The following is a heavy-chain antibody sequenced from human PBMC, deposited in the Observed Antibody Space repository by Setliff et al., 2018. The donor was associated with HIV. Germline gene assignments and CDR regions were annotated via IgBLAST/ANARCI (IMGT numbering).Heavy chain of an antibody. CDR1: GFTFSGYW. J-gene: IGHJ6*03. D-gene: IGHD4-17*01. V-gene: IGHV3-74*01. Sequence: GGSLRLSCAASGFTFSGYWIHWVRQAPGKGLVWVSRINSDGSSTTYADSVKGRFTISRDNAKNTLYLQMSSLRAEDTAVYYCVKARVDGDYYYYYYMDVWGKGTTVTVSS. CDR2: INSDGSST. CDR3: VKARVDGDYYYYYYMDV.